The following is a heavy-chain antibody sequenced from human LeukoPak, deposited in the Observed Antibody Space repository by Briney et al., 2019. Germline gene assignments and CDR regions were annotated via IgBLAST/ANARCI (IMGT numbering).Heavy chain of an antibody. CDR2: ISYDGSNK. CDR3: AKDLDSTGYFVDY. Sequence: GRSLRLSCAASGFTFSSYGMHWVRQAPGKGLEWVAVISYDGSNKYYADSVKGRFTISRDNSKNTLYLQMNSPRAEPTDAYYCAKDLDSTGYFVDYWGQGTLVTVSS. D-gene: IGHD3-22*01. CDR1: GFTFSSYG. J-gene: IGHJ4*02. V-gene: IGHV3-30*18.